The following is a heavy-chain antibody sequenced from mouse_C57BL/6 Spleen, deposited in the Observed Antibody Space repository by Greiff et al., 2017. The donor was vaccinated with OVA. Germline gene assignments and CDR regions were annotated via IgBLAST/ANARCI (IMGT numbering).Heavy chain of an antibody. CDR3: ANYYGSSYDWYFDV. Sequence: QVQLQQSGAELVKPGASVKLSCKASGYTFTSYWMHWVKQRPGQGLEWIGMIHPNSGSTNYNEKFKSKATLPVDKSSSTAYMQLSSLTSEDSAVYYCANYYGSSYDWYFDVWGTGTTVTVSS. V-gene: IGHV1-64*01. J-gene: IGHJ1*03. CDR2: IHPNSGST. D-gene: IGHD1-1*01. CDR1: GYTFTSYW.